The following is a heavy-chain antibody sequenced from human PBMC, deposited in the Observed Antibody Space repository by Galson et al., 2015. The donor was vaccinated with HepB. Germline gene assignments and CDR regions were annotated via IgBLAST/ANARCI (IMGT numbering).Heavy chain of an antibody. D-gene: IGHD6-13*01. CDR1: GDSVSSDSAA. J-gene: IGHJ5*02. V-gene: IGHV6-1*01. Sequence: CAISGDSVSSDSAAWHWIRQSPSRGLEWLGRTYYRSKWYNDYALSMQSRIIVNADTSKNQFSLQLNSVTPEDTAMYYCARGNVQLASSWLLDLWGQGTLVTVSS. CDR3: ARGNVQLASSWLLDL. CDR2: TYYRSKWYN.